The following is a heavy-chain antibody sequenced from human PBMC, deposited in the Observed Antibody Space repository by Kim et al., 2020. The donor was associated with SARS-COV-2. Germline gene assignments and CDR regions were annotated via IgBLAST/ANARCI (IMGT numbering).Heavy chain of an antibody. CDR2: IYYSGST. Sequence: SETLSLTCTVSGGSISSSSYYWGWIRQPPGKGLEWIGSIYYSGSTYYNPSLKSRVTISVDTSKNQFSLKLSSVTAADTAVYYFARRREEVAAGIVYYYY. V-gene: IGHV4-39*01. CDR3: ARRREEVAAGIVYYYY. D-gene: IGHD6-13*01. CDR1: GGSISSSSYY. J-gene: IGHJ6*03.